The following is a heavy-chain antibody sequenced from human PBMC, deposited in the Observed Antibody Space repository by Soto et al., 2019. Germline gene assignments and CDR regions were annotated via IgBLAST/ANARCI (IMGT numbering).Heavy chain of an antibody. V-gene: IGHV4-39*01. CDR3: ARGGLVATIEQNDAFDI. J-gene: IGHJ3*02. Sequence: SETLSLTCTVSGGSISSSSYYWGWIRQPPGKGLEWIGSIYYSGSTYYNPSLKSRVTISVDTSKNQFSLKLSSVTAADTAVYYCARGGLVATIEQNDAFDIWGQGTMVT. CDR2: IYYSGST. CDR1: GGSISSSSYY. D-gene: IGHD5-12*01.